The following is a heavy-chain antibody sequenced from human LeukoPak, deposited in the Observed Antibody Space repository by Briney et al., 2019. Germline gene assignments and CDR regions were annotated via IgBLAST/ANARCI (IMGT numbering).Heavy chain of an antibody. V-gene: IGHV3-30*18. J-gene: IGHJ4*02. D-gene: IGHD1-26*01. CDR1: GFTFSSYG. CDR2: ISYDGSNK. CDR3: AKMVSGDSGSYY. Sequence: PGGSLRLSCAASGFTFSSYGMHWVRQAPGKGLEWVAVISYDGSNKYYADSVKGRFTISRDNSKNTLYLQMNSLRAVDTAVYYCAKMVSGDSGSYYWGQGTLVTVSS.